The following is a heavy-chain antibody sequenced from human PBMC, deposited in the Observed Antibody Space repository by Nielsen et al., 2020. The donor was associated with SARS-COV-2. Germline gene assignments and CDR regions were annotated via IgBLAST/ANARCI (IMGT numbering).Heavy chain of an antibody. CDR2: INAGNGNT. CDR3: ARDSSGTYRRVDY. D-gene: IGHD3-22*01. V-gene: IGHV1-3*01. Sequence: ASVKVSCKASGYTFTTYAMHWVRQAPGQRLDWMGWINAGNGNTKYSQKFQGRVTITRDTSTSTVYMELSSLRSDDTAVYYCARDSSGTYRRVDYWGQGTLVTVSS. J-gene: IGHJ4*02. CDR1: GYTFTTYA.